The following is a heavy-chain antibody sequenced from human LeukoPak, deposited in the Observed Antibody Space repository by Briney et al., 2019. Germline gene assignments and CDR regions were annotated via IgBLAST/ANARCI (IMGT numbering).Heavy chain of an antibody. CDR1: GASISTNTYY. V-gene: IGHV4-39*07. D-gene: IGHD3-16*01. J-gene: IGHJ4*02. CDR3: ARFSAPLRFRIDY. CDR2: IFYNGNT. Sequence: PSETLSLTCTVSGASISTNTYYWAWIRQPPGKGLEWIANIFYNGNTNYNPSLKSRVTISVDKSKNQFSLKLSSVTAADTAVYYCARFSAPLRFRIDYWGQGTLVTVSS.